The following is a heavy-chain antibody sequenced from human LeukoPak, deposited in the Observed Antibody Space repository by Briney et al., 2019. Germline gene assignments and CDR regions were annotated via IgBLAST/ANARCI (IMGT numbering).Heavy chain of an antibody. CDR1: GFTFSSYS. J-gene: IGHJ4*02. CDR3: APPNMVYAIIGAFDI. V-gene: IGHV3-21*01. Sequence: GGSLRLSCAASGFTFSSYSMNWVRQAPGKGLEWVSSISSSSSYIYYADSVKGRFTISRDNAKNTLYLQMNSLRAEDTAVYYCAPPNMVYAIIGAFDIWGQGTLVTVSS. D-gene: IGHD2-8*01. CDR2: ISSSSSYI.